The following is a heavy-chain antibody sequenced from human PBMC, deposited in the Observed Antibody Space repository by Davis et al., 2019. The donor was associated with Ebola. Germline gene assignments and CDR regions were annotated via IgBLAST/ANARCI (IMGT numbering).Heavy chain of an antibody. CDR1: GGSISSGTYY. D-gene: IGHD6-6*01. CDR3: ARLSGLFSSSSGALFFDL. Sequence: SETLSLTCSVSGGSISSGTYYWGWVRQPPGKGLEWIGAIYYNGRTYYNSSLASRVTISLDTSKNQFSLKLRSVTAADTAVYFCARLSGLFSSSSGALFFDLWGRGTLVSVSS. V-gene: IGHV4-39*07. CDR2: IYYNGRT. J-gene: IGHJ2*01.